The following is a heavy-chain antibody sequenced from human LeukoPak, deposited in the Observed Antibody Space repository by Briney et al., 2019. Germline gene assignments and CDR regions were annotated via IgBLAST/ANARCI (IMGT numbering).Heavy chain of an antibody. V-gene: IGHV3-30*02. Sequence: GSLRLSCAASGFTFSSYGMHWVRQAPGKGLEWVAFIRYDGSNKYYADSVKGRFTISRDNSKNTLYLQMNSLRAEDTAVYYCAKTPPDYGDYYYYYMDVWGKGTTVTISS. D-gene: IGHD4-17*01. J-gene: IGHJ6*03. CDR2: IRYDGSNK. CDR1: GFTFSSYG. CDR3: AKTPPDYGDYYYYYMDV.